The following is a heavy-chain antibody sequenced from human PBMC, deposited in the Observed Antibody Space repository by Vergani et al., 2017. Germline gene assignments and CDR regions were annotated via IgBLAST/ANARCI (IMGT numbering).Heavy chain of an antibody. CDR1: GFTFINAW. V-gene: IGHV3-15*01. D-gene: IGHD1-26*01. CDR2: IKSKTDGGTT. Sequence: EVQLVESGGGLVKPGGSLRLSCAASGFTFINAWMTWVRQAPGKGLEWVGRIKSKTDGGTTYYAAPVKGKFTISRDDSKNTLYLQMNSLRAEDTAVYYCARDGWELLDYFSYMDVWGKGTTVTVSS. CDR3: ARDGWELLDYFSYMDV. J-gene: IGHJ6*03.